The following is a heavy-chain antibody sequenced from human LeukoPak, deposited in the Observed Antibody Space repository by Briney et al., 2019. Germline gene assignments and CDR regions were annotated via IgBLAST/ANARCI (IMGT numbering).Heavy chain of an antibody. CDR2: IYYRGST. CDR1: VGSISSYY. D-gene: IGHD6-19*01. Sequence: PSETLSLTCTVSVGSISSYYWSWIRQPPGKGLEWIGYIYYRGSTNYNPSLKSRVTVSVDTSKNQFSLKLSSVTAADTAVYYCARHRKGYSGGWYPQDYFDYGGRETLVTVSS. J-gene: IGHJ4*02. V-gene: IGHV4-59*08. CDR3: ARHRKGYSGGWYPQDYFDY.